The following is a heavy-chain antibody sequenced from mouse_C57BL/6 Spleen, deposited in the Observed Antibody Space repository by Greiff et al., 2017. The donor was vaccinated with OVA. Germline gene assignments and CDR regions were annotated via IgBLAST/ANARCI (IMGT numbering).Heavy chain of an antibody. CDR2: IHPNSGST. Sequence: QVQLQQPGAELVKPGASVKLSCKASGYTFTSYWMHWVQQRPGQGLEWIGMIHPNSGSTNYNEKFKSKATLTVDKSSSTAYLQLSSLTSEDSAVYSGARSRGGIYGNRDVDVWGTGTTVTVSS. D-gene: IGHD2-1*01. CDR3: ARSRGGIYGNRDVDV. CDR1: GYTFTSYW. V-gene: IGHV1-64*01. J-gene: IGHJ1*03.